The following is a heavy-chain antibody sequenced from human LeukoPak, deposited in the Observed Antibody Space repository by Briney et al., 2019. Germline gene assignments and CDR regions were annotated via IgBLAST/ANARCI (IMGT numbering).Heavy chain of an antibody. D-gene: IGHD3-10*01. J-gene: IGHJ4*02. Sequence: GGSLRLSCAASGFTFSSYSMNWVRQAPGKGLEWVSYISSSSTIYYADSVKGRFTISRDNAKNTLYLQMNSLRAEDTAVYYCAKRSVRFGELLYYFDYWGQGTLVTVSS. CDR3: AKRSVRFGELLYYFDY. CDR1: GFTFSSYS. V-gene: IGHV3-48*01. CDR2: ISSSSTI.